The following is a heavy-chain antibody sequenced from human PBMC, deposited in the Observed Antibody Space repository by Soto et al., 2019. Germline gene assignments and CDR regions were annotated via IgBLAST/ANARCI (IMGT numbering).Heavy chain of an antibody. V-gene: IGHV4-59*01. CDR1: GGSISSYY. J-gene: IGHJ3*02. D-gene: IGHD2-2*03. Sequence: TSETLSLTCTVSGGSISSYYWSWIRQPPGKGLEWIGYFYYSGSTNYNPSLKSRVTISVDTSKNQFSLKLSSVTAADTAVYYCAKGGWMLFDIWGQGTMVT. CDR3: AKGGWMLFDI. CDR2: FYYSGST.